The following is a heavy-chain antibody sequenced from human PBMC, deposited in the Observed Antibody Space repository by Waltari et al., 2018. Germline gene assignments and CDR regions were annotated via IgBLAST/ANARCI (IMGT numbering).Heavy chain of an antibody. J-gene: IGHJ3*02. CDR1: GGSISSYY. Sequence: VQLQESGPGLVKRSETLTLTGTVPGGSISSYYWSWLRQPPGQGLEWIGYIYYSGSTNYNPSLKSRVTISVDTSKNQFSLKLSSVTAADTAVYYCARESYYYDSSGYYSSDAFDIWGQGTMVTVSS. CDR2: IYYSGST. D-gene: IGHD3-22*01. V-gene: IGHV4-59*01. CDR3: ARESYYYDSSGYYSSDAFDI.